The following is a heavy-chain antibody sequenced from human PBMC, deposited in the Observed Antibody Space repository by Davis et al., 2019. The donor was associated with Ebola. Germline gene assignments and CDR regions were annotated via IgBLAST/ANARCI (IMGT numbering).Heavy chain of an antibody. CDR2: ISYDGSNK. D-gene: IGHD4/OR15-4a*01. CDR3: ASFRVPRRGYYYYYGMDV. Sequence: GESLKISCAASGFTFDDYAMHWVRQAPGKGLEWVAVISYDGSNKYYADSVKGRFTISRDNSKNTLYLQMNSLRAEDTAVYYCASFRVPRRGYYYYYGMDVWGQGTTVTVSS. CDR1: GFTFDDYA. V-gene: IGHV3-30-3*01. J-gene: IGHJ6*02.